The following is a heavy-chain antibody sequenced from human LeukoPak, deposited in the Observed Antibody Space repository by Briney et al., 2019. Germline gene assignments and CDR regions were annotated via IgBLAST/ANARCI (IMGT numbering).Heavy chain of an antibody. Sequence: PSETLSLTCTVSGGSISSSSYYWGWIRQPPGEGLEWIGSIYYSGSTHYNPSLKSRVTISVDTSKSQFSLRLSSVTAADTAVYFCARQYGGTYYFDYWGQGTLVTVSS. J-gene: IGHJ4*02. CDR3: ARQYGGTYYFDY. D-gene: IGHD4-23*01. CDR1: GGSISSSSYY. V-gene: IGHV4-39*01. CDR2: IYYSGST.